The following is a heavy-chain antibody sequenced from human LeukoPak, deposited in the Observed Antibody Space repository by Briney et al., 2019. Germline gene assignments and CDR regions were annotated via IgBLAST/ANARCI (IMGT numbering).Heavy chain of an antibody. D-gene: IGHD5-18*01. J-gene: IGHJ3*02. V-gene: IGHV1-8*03. CDR3: ARGRGYSYGCVAFDI. CDR1: GYTFTSYD. Sequence: ASVKVSCKASGYTFTSYDINWVRQATGQGLEWMGWMNPNSGNTGYAQKFQGRVTITRNTSISTAYMELSSLRSEDTAVYYCARGRGYSYGCVAFDIWGQGTMVTVSS. CDR2: MNPNSGNT.